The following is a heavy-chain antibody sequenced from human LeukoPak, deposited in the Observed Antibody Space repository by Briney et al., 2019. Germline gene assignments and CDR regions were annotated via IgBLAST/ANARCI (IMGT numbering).Heavy chain of an antibody. CDR1: GFTFSSYS. D-gene: IGHD3-10*01. Sequence: PGGSLRLSCAASGFTFSSYSMNWVRQAPGKGLEWVSSISSSSSYIYYADSVKGRFTISRDNAKNSLYLQMNSLRAEDTAVYYCAREYYGSGSGLDYWGQGTLVTVSS. CDR2: ISSSSSYI. V-gene: IGHV3-21*01. J-gene: IGHJ4*02. CDR3: AREYYGSGSGLDY.